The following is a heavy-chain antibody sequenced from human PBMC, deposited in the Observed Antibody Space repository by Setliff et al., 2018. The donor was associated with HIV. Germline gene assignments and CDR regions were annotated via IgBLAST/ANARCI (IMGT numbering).Heavy chain of an antibody. CDR2: ITPNSGGT. V-gene: IGHV1-2*02. CDR3: ARDHGMWDYGGNVLLREYFLH. J-gene: IGHJ1*01. CDR1: GYTFTGYY. D-gene: IGHD4-17*01. Sequence: ASVKASCKASGYTFTGYYMHWVRQAPGQGLEWMGWITPNSGGTNYAQKFQGRVTMTRDTSISTAYMELSRLRSDDTAVYYCARDHGMWDYGGNVLLREYFLHWGQGTLVTVSS.